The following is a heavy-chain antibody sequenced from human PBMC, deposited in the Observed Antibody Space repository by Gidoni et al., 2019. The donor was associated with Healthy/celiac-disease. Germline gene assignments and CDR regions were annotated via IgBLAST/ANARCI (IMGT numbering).Heavy chain of an antibody. CDR3: ARGCYGDGDCYYYGMDV. CDR2: INPSGGST. Sequence: QVQLVQSGAEVKKPGASVKVSCKASGYTFTSYYMHWVRQAPGQGLEWMGIINPSGGSTSYAQKLQGRVTMTRDTSTSTVYMELSSLRSEDTAVYYCARGCYGDGDCYYYGMDVWGQGTTVTVSS. V-gene: IGHV1-46*04. J-gene: IGHJ6*02. D-gene: IGHD2-21*01. CDR1: GYTFTSYY.